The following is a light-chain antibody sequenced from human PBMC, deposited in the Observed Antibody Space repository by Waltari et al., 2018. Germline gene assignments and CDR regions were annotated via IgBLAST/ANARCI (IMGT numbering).Light chain of an antibody. CDR1: SRSVGSYNL. CDR3: CSYAGSSLV. V-gene: IGLV2-23*02. CDR2: EVS. J-gene: IGLJ3*02. Sequence: QSALTQPASVSGSPGQSITITCTGTSRSVGSYNLFSWYQQHPGKAPKLMIYEVSKRPSGVSNRFSGSKSGNTASLTISGLQAEDEADYYCCSYAGSSLVFGGGTKLTVL.